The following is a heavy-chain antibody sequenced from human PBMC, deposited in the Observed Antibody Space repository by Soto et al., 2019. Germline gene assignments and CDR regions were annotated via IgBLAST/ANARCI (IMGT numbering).Heavy chain of an antibody. CDR3: ARDVGRYNINRVWFAP. V-gene: IGHV4-38-2*02. Sequence: SETLSLTCVVSGYRINIDACWGWIRQSPEKGLEWLGSVCHSGTIYYNPSLKSRVTISLDTSKDQFSLSLSSVTAADTALYYCARDVGRYNINRVWFAPWGQGILVTVSS. J-gene: IGHJ5*02. CDR1: GYRINIDAC. D-gene: IGHD1-20*01. CDR2: VCHSGTI.